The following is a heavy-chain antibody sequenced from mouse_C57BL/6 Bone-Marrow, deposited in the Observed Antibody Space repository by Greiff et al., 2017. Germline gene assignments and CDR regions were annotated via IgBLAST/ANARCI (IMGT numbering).Heavy chain of an antibody. Sequence: EVQLQQSGPELVKPGASVKIPCKASGYTFTDYNMDWVKQSHGKSLEWIGDINPNNGGTIYNQKFKGKATLTVDKSSSTAYMGLRSLTSEDTAVYYCARNKHYYGSRGDAMDYWGQGTSVTVSS. CDR2: INPNNGGT. D-gene: IGHD1-1*01. CDR1: GYTFTDYN. J-gene: IGHJ4*01. V-gene: IGHV1-18*01. CDR3: ARNKHYYGSRGDAMDY.